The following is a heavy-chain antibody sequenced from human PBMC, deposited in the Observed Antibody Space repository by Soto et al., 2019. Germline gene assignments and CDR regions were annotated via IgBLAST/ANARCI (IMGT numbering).Heavy chain of an antibody. CDR3: VRDRPNTESLTGYFDT. V-gene: IGHV3-33*01. J-gene: IGHJ4*02. CDR2: IRFDGSTA. D-gene: IGHD3-9*01. CDR1: GFVFRTFR. Sequence: GGSLRLSCEASGFVFRTFRMHWVRRAPGKGLEWLATIRFDGSTARYAESVRGRFKISRDNSMNTLYLQLGRLRVEDTAVYYCVRDRPNTESLTGYFDTWGQGTPVTVSS.